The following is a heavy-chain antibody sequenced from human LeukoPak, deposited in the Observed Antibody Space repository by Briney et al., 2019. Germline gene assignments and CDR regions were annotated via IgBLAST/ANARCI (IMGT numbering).Heavy chain of an antibody. CDR2: IIPIFGTA. D-gene: IGHD6-19*01. V-gene: IGHV1-69*13. J-gene: IGHJ5*02. CDR3: ASSEQWLASNWFDP. CDR1: GGTFSSYA. Sequence: SVKVSCKASGGTFSSYAISWVRQAPGQGLEWMGGIIPIFGTANYAQKFQGRVMITADESTSTAYMELSSLRSEDTAVYYSASSEQWLASNWFDPWGQGTLVTASS.